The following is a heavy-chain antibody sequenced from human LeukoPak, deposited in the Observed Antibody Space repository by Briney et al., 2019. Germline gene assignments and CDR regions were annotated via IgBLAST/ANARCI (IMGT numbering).Heavy chain of an antibody. J-gene: IGHJ4*02. Sequence: ASVEVSCKVSGYTLTELSMHWVRQAPGKGLEWMGGFDPEDGETIYAQKFQGRVTMTEDTSTDTAYMELSSLRSEDTAVYYCATQAYCGGDCYAPYYFDYWGQGTLVTVSS. CDR2: FDPEDGET. V-gene: IGHV1-24*01. CDR1: GYTLTELS. CDR3: ATQAYCGGDCYAPYYFDY. D-gene: IGHD2-21*02.